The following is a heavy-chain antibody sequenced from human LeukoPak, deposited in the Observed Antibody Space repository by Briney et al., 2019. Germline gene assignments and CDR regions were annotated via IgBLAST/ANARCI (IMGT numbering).Heavy chain of an antibody. D-gene: IGHD4-11*01. CDR3: VGHVQSPSFDP. Sequence: SETLSLTCTVSGGSISSSSYYWGWIRQPPGKGLEWIGSIYYNGNTYYNPSLKSRVTISAVTSTNHFSLKLTSVTAADTAVYFCVGHVQSPSFDPWGQGTLVTVPS. V-gene: IGHV4-39*01. J-gene: IGHJ5*02. CDR1: GGSISSSSYY. CDR2: IYYNGNT.